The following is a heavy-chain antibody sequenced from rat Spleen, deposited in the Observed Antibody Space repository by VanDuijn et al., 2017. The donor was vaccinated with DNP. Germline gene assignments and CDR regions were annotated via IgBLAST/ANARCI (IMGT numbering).Heavy chain of an antibody. Sequence: EVQLVESGGDLVQPGRSLKLFCAASGFTFSDYYMAWIRQAPTKGLEWVASISIGGGNTYYRDSVKGRFTVSRDNAKNTQYLQMDSLRSEDTATYYCATQGLDVYYGWDYFDYWGQGVMVTVSS. D-gene: IGHD1-6*01. CDR1: GFTFSDYY. V-gene: IGHV5S13*01. CDR3: ATQGLDVYYGWDYFDY. J-gene: IGHJ2*01. CDR2: ISIGGGNT.